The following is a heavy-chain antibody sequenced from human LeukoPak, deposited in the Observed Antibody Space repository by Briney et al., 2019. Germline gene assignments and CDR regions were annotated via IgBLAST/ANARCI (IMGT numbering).Heavy chain of an antibody. V-gene: IGHV1-2*02. J-gene: IGHJ5*02. CDR1: GYTFTGYY. Sequence: ASVKVSCKASGYTFTGYYMHWVRRAPGQGLEWMGWINPNSGGTNYAQSFQGRVTMARDTSISTAYMELSSLRSDDTAVYYCASELYGSGSYYSWFDPWGQGILVTVSS. CDR2: INPNSGGT. CDR3: ASELYGSGSYYSWFDP. D-gene: IGHD3-10*01.